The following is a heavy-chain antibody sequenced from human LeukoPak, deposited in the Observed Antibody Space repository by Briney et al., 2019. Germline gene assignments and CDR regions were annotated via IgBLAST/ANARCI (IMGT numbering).Heavy chain of an antibody. D-gene: IGHD1-26*01. CDR3: ARDPGGIVGTPREGAFDI. Sequence: GASVKVSCKASGYTFTSYGISWVRQAPGQGLEWMGGIIPIFGTANYAQKFQGRVTITADESTSTAYMELSSLRSEDTAVYYCARDPGGIVGTPREGAFDIWGQGTMVTVSS. CDR2: IIPIFGTA. J-gene: IGHJ3*02. V-gene: IGHV1-69*13. CDR1: GYTFTSYG.